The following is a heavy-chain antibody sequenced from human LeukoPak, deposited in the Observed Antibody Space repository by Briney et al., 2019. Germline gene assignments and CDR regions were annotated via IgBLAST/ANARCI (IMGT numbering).Heavy chain of an antibody. D-gene: IGHD1-26*01. J-gene: IGHJ4*02. Sequence: SETLSLTCTVSGGSISSYYWSWIRQPPGKGLEWIGYTYYSGSTNYNPSLKSRVTISVDTSKNQLSLKLTSVTAADTAVYYCARSSWTYSHPFDYWGQGTLVTVSS. V-gene: IGHV4-59*01. CDR3: ARSSWTYSHPFDY. CDR2: TYYSGST. CDR1: GGSISSYY.